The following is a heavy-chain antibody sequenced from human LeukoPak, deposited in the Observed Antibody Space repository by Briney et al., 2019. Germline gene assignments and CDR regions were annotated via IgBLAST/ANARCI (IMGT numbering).Heavy chain of an antibody. CDR1: GFSLSTSGMC. Sequence: SGAALVKPTQTLTLTCAFSGFSLSTSGMCVSWIRQPPGKALKWLARIDWDDDTYYSTSLKTRLTISKDTSKNQVVLTMTNMDPVDTATYYCARTASGVGGTREFDYWGPGTLVTVSS. CDR3: ARTASGVGGTREFDY. CDR2: IDWDDDT. V-gene: IGHV2-70*11. J-gene: IGHJ4*02. D-gene: IGHD1-26*01.